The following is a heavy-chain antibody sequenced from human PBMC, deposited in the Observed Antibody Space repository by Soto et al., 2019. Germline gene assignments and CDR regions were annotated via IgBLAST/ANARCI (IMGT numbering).Heavy chain of an antibody. V-gene: IGHV1-2*04. CDR2: INPNRGGT. D-gene: IGHD3-10*01. CDR3: ARGSGSYRGGVLDV. Sequence: QVQLVQSGAEVKKPGASVKVSCKASGYTFTGYYMHWVRQAPGQGLEWMGWINPNRGGTNYAQKFNGWVTMTRDTSISTAYMELSRLRSDDTAVYYCARGSGSYRGGVLDVWGQGTTVTVSS. CDR1: GYTFTGYY. J-gene: IGHJ6*02.